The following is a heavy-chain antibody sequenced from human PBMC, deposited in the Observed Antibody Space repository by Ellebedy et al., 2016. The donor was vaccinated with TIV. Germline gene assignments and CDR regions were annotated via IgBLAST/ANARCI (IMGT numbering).Heavy chain of an antibody. CDR3: ACMAAVFDY. J-gene: IGHJ4*01. CDR1: GYTFTDYY. Sequence: AASVKVSCKASGYTFTDYYVHWVRRAPGHGLEWMGTINPSGGKTSYSQKFQGRVTMTGDTSTSTVYMELSRLTSYDTAVYYCACMAAVFDYWGQGTLVTVSS. CDR2: INPSGGKT. V-gene: IGHV1-46*01. D-gene: IGHD2-8*01.